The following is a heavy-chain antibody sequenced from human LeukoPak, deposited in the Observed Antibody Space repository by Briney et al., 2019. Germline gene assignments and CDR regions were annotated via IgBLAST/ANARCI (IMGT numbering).Heavy chain of an antibody. Sequence: GASVKVSCKASGYTFTRYYIHWVRQAPGQGLEWMGWINPNSGGTNYAQKFQGRVTMTRDTSISTAYMELSRLRSDDTAVYYCARELGEAGANAFDIWGQGTVVTVSS. V-gene: IGHV1-2*02. CDR3: ARELGEAGANAFDI. J-gene: IGHJ3*02. CDR1: GYTFTRYY. CDR2: INPNSGGT. D-gene: IGHD1-26*01.